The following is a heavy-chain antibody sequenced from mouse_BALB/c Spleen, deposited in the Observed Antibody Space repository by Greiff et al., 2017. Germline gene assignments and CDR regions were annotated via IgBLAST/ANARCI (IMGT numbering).Heavy chain of an antibody. D-gene: IGHD1-1*01. CDR1: GFTFSSFG. Sequence: EVKVVESGGDLVKPGGSLKLSCAASGFTFSSFGMSWVRQTPDKRLEWVATISSGGSYTYYPDSVKGRFTISRDNAKNTLYLQMSSLKSEDTAMYYCASSTEKTPFDYWGQGTTLTVSS. CDR3: ASSTEKTPFDY. J-gene: IGHJ2*01. CDR2: ISSGGSYT. V-gene: IGHV5-6*01.